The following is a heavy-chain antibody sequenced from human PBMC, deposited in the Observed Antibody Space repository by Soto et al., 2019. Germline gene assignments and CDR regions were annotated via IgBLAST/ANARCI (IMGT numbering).Heavy chain of an antibody. J-gene: IGHJ4*02. CDR1: GFTFSSYA. CDR2: ISYDGSNK. D-gene: IGHD6-13*01. CDR3: ARGAAAGPWYYFDY. V-gene: IGHV3-30-3*01. Sequence: GGSLRLSCAASGFTFSSYAMHWVRQAPGKGLEWVAVISYDGSNKYYADSVKGRFTISRDNSKNTLYLQMNSLRVEDTAVYYCARGAAAGPWYYFDYWGQGTLVTVSS.